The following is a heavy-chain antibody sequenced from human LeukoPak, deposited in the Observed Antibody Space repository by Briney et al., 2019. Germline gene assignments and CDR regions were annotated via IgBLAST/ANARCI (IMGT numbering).Heavy chain of an antibody. CDR2: INPNSGGT. CDR3: AREPSGSYSAGAFDI. V-gene: IGHV1-2*02. D-gene: IGHD1-26*01. CDR1: GYTFTGYY. Sequence: EASVKVSCKASGYTFTGYYMHWVRQAPGQGLEWMGWINPNSGGTNYAQKFQGRVTMTRNTSISTAYMELSRLRSDDTAVYYCAREPSGSYSAGAFDIWGQGTMVTVSS. J-gene: IGHJ3*02.